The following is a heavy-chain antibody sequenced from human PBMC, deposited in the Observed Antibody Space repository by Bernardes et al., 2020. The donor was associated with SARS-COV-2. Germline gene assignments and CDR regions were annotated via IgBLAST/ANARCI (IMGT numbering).Heavy chain of an antibody. D-gene: IGHD2-15*01. CDR1: GGSISSHGYY. CDR3: ARSCRAPGCGFDY. J-gene: IGHJ4*02. V-gene: IGHV4-31*03. Sequence: SETLSLTCTVSGGSISSHGYYWSWLRQHPGKGLEWIGYTSGSWNTYSNPSLKSRVSISVNTSKNQFSLKLTSVTAADTAVYYCARSCRAPGCGFDYWGQGTQVTVSS. CDR2: TSGSWNT.